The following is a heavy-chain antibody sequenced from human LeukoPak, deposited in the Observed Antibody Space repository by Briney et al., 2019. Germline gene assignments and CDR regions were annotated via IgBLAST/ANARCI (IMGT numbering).Heavy chain of an antibody. Sequence: PSETLSLTCTVSGGSISSSSYYWGWIRQPPGKGLEWIGSIYYSGSTYYNPSLKSRVTISVDTSKNQFSLKLSSVTAADTAVYYCARHQNEGGYDCRYWGQGTLVTVSS. CDR2: IYYSGST. V-gene: IGHV4-39*01. J-gene: IGHJ4*02. CDR1: GGSISSSSYY. D-gene: IGHD5-12*01. CDR3: ARHQNEGGYDCRY.